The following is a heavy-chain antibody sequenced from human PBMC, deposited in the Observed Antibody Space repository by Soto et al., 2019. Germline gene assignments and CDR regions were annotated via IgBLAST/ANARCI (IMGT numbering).Heavy chain of an antibody. V-gene: IGHV4-30-2*01. CDR1: GGSISSGDYS. Sequence: SETLSLTCAVSGGSISSGDYSWSWIRQPPGKGLEWIGYMFHSGSAYYNPSLKSRVTISVDRSKNQFSLKLTSLTAADTAVYYFARGKRGIRYYGSGTSDWLDPWGQGTLVTSPQ. CDR2: MFHSGSA. CDR3: ARGKRGIRYYGSGTSDWLDP. J-gene: IGHJ5*02. D-gene: IGHD3-10*01.